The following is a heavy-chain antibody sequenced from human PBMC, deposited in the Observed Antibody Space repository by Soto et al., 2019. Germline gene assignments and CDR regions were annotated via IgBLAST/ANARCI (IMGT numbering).Heavy chain of an antibody. J-gene: IGHJ4*02. CDR3: ARESFRRATSYFDY. D-gene: IGHD2-2*01. V-gene: IGHV4-31*03. CDR2: IYYSGST. CDR1: GGSISSGGYY. Sequence: QVQLQESGPGLVKPSQTLSLTCTVSGGSISSGGYYWSWIRQHPGKGLEWIGYIYYSGSTYYNPSLKSRVTTSVDTSKNQFSLKLSSVTAADTAVYYCARESFRRATSYFDYWGQGTLVTVSS.